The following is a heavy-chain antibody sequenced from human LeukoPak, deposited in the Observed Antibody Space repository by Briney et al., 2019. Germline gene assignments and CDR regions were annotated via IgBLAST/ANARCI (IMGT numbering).Heavy chain of an antibody. CDR2: IIPIFGTA. V-gene: IGHV1-69*01. Sequence: SVKVSCKASGGTFSIYAISWVRQAPGQGLEWMGGIIPIFGTANYAQKFQGRVTITADESTSTAYMELSSLRSEDTAVYYCAREDGGNKDDAFDIWGQGTMVTVSS. CDR1: GGTFSIYA. CDR3: AREDGGNKDDAFDI. D-gene: IGHD4-23*01. J-gene: IGHJ3*02.